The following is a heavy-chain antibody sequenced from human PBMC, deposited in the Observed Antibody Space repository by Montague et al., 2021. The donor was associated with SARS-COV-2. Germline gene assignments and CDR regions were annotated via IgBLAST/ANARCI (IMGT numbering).Heavy chain of an antibody. D-gene: IGHD3-10*01. V-gene: IGHV3-23*01. CDR1: GFTFSSYA. Sequence: SLRLSCAASGFTFSSYAMSWVRQAPGKGLEWVSAISGSGGSTYYADSVKGRFTISRDNSKNTLYLQMNSLRAEDTAVYYCAKAGDTMVRGVITSYYYGMDVWGQGTTVTVSS. J-gene: IGHJ6*02. CDR2: ISGSGGST. CDR3: AKAGDTMVRGVITSYYYGMDV.